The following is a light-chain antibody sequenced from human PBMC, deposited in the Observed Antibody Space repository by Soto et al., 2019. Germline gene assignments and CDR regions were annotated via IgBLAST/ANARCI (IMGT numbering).Light chain of an antibody. Sequence: EIVLTQSPGTLSLSPGERATLSCRASHSVSSSYLAWYQQNPGQAPRLLIYGASSRATGIPDRFSGSGSGTDFPLTISRLEPEDFAVYYCQQYGSSPPYTFGQGTELEIK. CDR1: HSVSSSY. CDR2: GAS. V-gene: IGKV3-20*01. CDR3: QQYGSSPPYT. J-gene: IGKJ2*01.